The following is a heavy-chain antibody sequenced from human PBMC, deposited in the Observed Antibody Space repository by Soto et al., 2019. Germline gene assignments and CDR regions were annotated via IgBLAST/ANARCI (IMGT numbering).Heavy chain of an antibody. D-gene: IGHD3-22*01. CDR2: TYYSGST. CDR3: ARGLISGYYLYDAFDI. V-gene: IGHV4-59*01. CDR1: GGSISSYY. Sequence: PSETLSLTCTVSGGSISSYYWSWIRQPPGKGLEWIGYTYYSGSTNYNPSLKSRVTISVDTSKNQFSLKLSSVTAADTAVYYCARGLISGYYLYDAFDIWGQGTMVTVS. J-gene: IGHJ3*02.